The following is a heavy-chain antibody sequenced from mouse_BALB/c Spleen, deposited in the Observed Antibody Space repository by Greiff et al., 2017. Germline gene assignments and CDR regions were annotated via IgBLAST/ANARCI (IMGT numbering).Heavy chain of an antibody. CDR3: ARSMITYYFDY. V-gene: IGHV1-80*01. CDR1: GYAFSSYW. J-gene: IGHJ2*01. Sequence: QVQLQQSGAELVRPGSSVKISCKASGYAFSSYWMNWVKQRPGQGLEWIGQIYPGDGDTNYNGKFKGKATLTADKSSSTAYMQLSSLTSEDSAVYCCARSMITYYFDYWGQGTTLTVSS. CDR2: IYPGDGDT. D-gene: IGHD2-4*01.